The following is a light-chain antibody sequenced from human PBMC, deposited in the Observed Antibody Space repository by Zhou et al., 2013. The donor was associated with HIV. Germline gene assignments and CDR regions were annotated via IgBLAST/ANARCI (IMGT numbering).Light chain of an antibody. CDR1: QSVTSTY. CDR3: QQRSNWPPPIT. J-gene: IGKJ5*01. Sequence: EIVLTQSPGTLSLSPGERAALSCRASQSVTSTYLAWYQQQPGQAPTLLIYGASKRATGIPDRFTGSGSGTDFTLTISSLEPEDFAVYYCQQRSNWPPPITFGQGTRLEIK. V-gene: IGKV3D-20*02. CDR2: GAS.